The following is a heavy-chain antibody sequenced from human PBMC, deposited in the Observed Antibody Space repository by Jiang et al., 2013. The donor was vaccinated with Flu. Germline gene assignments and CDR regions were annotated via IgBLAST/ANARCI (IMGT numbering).Heavy chain of an antibody. Sequence: KSRVTISVDTSKNQFSLKLSSVTAADTAVYYCARGRGGSYFSIGAFDIWGQGTMVTVSS. D-gene: IGHD1-26*01. V-gene: IGHV4-34*01. J-gene: IGHJ3*02. CDR3: ARGRGGSYFSIGAFDI.